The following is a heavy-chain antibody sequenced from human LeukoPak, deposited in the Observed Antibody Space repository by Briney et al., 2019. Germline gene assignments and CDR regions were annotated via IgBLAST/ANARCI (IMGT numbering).Heavy chain of an antibody. CDR2: IDSGGGT. Sequence: GGSLRLSCAASEFTVSSSYMSWVRQAPGKGLEWVSVIDSGGGTYYADSVKGRFTISRVNSKNTLYLQMNSLRAEDTAVYYCARDRWFDPWGQGTLVTVSS. V-gene: IGHV3-66*02. CDR3: ARDRWFDP. CDR1: EFTVSSSY. J-gene: IGHJ5*02.